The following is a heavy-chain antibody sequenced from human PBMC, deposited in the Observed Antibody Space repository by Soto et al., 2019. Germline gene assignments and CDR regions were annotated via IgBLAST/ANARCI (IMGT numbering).Heavy chain of an antibody. D-gene: IGHD1-1*01. V-gene: IGHV3-48*02. CDR1: GFTIGSFG. J-gene: IGHJ4*02. CDR2: ISSSGSTI. Sequence: EVQLVESGGDLVQPGGSLRLSCAASGFTIGSFGMNWVRQAPGRGLEWVSYISSSGSTIYYADSVRGRFTISRDNARNSLFLQMHSLRDEDTAVYYCARDRTYNQRGPGFDYWGQGTLVTVSS. CDR3: ARDRTYNQRGPGFDY.